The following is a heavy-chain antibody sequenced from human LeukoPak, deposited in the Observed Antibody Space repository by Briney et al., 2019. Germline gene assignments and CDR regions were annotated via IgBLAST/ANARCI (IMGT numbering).Heavy chain of an antibody. J-gene: IGHJ4*02. CDR1: GGSISSSSYY. V-gene: IGHV4-39*01. CDR3: ARHALVGDILTGSRGYFDY. D-gene: IGHD3-9*01. CDR2: IYYSGST. Sequence: PSGTLSLTCTVSGGSISSSSYYWGWIRQPPGKGLEWIGSIYYSGSTYYNPSLKSRVTISVDTSKNQFSLKLSSVTAADTAVYYCARHALVGDILTGSRGYFDYWGQGTLVTVSS.